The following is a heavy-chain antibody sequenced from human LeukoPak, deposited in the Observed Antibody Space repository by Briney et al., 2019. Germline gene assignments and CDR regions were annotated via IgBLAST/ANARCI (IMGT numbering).Heavy chain of an antibody. CDR1: GFTFSSYS. V-gene: IGHV3-21*01. D-gene: IGHD6-19*01. CDR3: AKGGYSSGWYDPKNFDY. Sequence: GGSLRLSCAASGFTFSSYSMNWVRQAPGKGLEWVSSISSSSSYIYYADSVKGRFTISRDNSKKMLFMQMNSLRAEDTAVYYCAKGGYSSGWYDPKNFDYWGQGSLVTVSS. J-gene: IGHJ4*02. CDR2: ISSSSSYI.